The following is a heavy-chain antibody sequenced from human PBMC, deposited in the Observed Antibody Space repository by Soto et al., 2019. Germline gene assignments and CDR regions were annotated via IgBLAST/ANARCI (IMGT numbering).Heavy chain of an antibody. D-gene: IGHD6-19*01. CDR1: GGSFSGYY. J-gene: IGHJ5*02. CDR2: INHSGST. Sequence: SETLSLTCAVYGGSFSGYYWSWIRQPPGKGLEWIGEINHSGSTNYNPSLKSRVTISVDTSKNQFSLKLSSVTAADTAVHYCAAYSSGWDPWGQGTLVTVSS. V-gene: IGHV4-34*01. CDR3: AAYSSGWDP.